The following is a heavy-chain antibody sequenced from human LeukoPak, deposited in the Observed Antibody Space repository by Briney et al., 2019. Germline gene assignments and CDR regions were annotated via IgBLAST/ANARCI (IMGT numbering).Heavy chain of an antibody. D-gene: IGHD1-26*01. CDR1: GFIFGSFG. Sequence: GASLRLSCAASGFIFGSFGLSWVRQAPGKGLEWVSSISGSGSDVNYPDSVKGRFTISRDNSKNTLFLQMNSLRAEDTAIYYCAKEISAYSGSFGGPFDIWGLGTMVTVS. V-gene: IGHV3-23*01. CDR3: AKEISAYSGSFGGPFDI. CDR2: ISGSGSDV. J-gene: IGHJ3*02.